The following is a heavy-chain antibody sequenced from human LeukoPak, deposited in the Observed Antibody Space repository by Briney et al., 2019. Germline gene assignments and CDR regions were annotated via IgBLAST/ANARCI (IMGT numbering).Heavy chain of an antibody. V-gene: IGHV1-2*02. CDR3: ARGPPWGDGYNCCNWFDP. CDR2: INPNSGGT. Sequence: ASVKVSCKASGYTFTGYYMHWVRQAPGQGLEWMGWINPNSGGTNYAQKFQGRVTMTRDTSISTAYMELSRLRSDDTAVYYCARGPPWGDGYNCCNWFDPWGQGTLVTVSP. CDR1: GYTFTGYY. J-gene: IGHJ5*02. D-gene: IGHD5-24*01.